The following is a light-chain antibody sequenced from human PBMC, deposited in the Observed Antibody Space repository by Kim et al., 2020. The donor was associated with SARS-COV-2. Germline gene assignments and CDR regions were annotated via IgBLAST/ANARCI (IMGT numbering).Light chain of an antibody. Sequence: VAPGQTATLTCSGEKLGDKYACWYQQKPGQPPVLGIYQDSKRPSGIPERFSGSNDGNTATLSISGTQAMDEADYYCQAWDSSTYVFGTGTKVTVL. CDR2: QDS. J-gene: IGLJ1*01. V-gene: IGLV3-1*01. CDR3: QAWDSSTYV. CDR1: KLGDKY.